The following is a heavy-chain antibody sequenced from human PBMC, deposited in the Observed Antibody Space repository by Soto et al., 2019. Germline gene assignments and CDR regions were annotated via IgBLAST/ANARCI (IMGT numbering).Heavy chain of an antibody. CDR1: GFTFSSYW. J-gene: IGHJ6*03. CDR2: IKQDGSEK. V-gene: IGHV3-7*01. CDR3: ATWPKLELPSYYMDV. D-gene: IGHD1-7*01. Sequence: GGSLRLSCAASGFTFSSYWMSWVRQAPGKGLEWVANIKQDGSEKYYVDSVKGRFTISRDNAKNSLYLQMNSLRAEDTAVYYCATWPKLELPSYYMDVWGKGTTVTVSS.